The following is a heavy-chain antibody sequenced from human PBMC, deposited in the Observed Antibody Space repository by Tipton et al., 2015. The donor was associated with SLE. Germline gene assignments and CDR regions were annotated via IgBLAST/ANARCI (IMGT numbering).Heavy chain of an antibody. CDR2: ISSSGSTI. D-gene: IGHD3-3*01. CDR1: GFTFSSNE. CDR3: ARGYYDFWSGYYPV. Sequence: QLVQSGGGLVQPGGSLRLSCAASGFTFSSNEMNWVRQAPGKGLEWVSYISSSGSTIYYADSVKGRFTISRDNAKNSLYLQMNSLRAEDTAVYYCARGYYDFWSGYYPVWGKGTTVTVSS. V-gene: IGHV3-48*03. J-gene: IGHJ6*04.